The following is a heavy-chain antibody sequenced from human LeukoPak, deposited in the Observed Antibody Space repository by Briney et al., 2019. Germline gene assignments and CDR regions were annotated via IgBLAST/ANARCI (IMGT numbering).Heavy chain of an antibody. CDR3: AREGTVTPDY. CDR2: IYHSGST. D-gene: IGHD4-17*01. J-gene: IGHJ4*02. CDR1: GYSISSGYY. Sequence: SETLSLTCTVSGYSISSGYYWGWIRQPPGKGLEWIGSIYHSGSTYYNPSLKSRVTISVDTSKNQFSLKLSSVTAADTAVYYCAREGTVTPDYWGQGTLVTVSS. V-gene: IGHV4-38-2*02.